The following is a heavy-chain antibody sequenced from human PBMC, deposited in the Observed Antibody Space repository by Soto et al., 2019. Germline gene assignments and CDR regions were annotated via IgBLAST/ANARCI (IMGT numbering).Heavy chain of an antibody. Sequence: GGPLRFSFAAFGFTFSAYRMVGVRRAPGKGLEWGSSISHRSSRYYIYYSDSVKCRFTISRDDATNSLFLQMYSLRAEDTATYYCESNQQLNNKGWFDSWGRGTLVTVSS. CDR2: ISHRSSRYYI. D-gene: IGHD1-1*01. CDR1: GFTFSAYR. CDR3: ESNQQLNNKGWFDS. V-gene: IGHV3-21*01. J-gene: IGHJ5*01.